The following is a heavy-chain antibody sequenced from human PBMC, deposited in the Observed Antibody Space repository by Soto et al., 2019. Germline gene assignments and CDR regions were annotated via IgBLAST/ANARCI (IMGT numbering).Heavy chain of an antibody. Sequence: QVKLVQSGAEVKKPGASVRVSCKTSGYTFINYGITWVRPAPGQGLEWMEWLSAYNGDTSSSEKLQVRLTMTTDTATNTEYMALRCMTSDVTASYYCAVWSAIVGGAAALDVGGQWRMVIDSS. CDR3: AVWSAIVGGAAALDV. D-gene: IGHD1-26*01. J-gene: IGHJ3*01. CDR1: GYTFINYG. V-gene: IGHV1-18*01. CDR2: LSAYNGDT.